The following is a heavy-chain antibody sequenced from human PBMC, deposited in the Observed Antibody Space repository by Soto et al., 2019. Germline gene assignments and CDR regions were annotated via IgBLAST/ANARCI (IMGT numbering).Heavy chain of an antibody. CDR2: ISIYNGNT. CDR3: ARRPMAPEPVDH. V-gene: IGHV1-18*04. J-gene: IGHJ4*02. CDR1: GYPFSSHG. Sequence: GASVKVSCKASGYPFSSHGFTWVRQAPGQGLEWMGWISIYNGNTHYAQKFQRRLTLTTDESTSTAYLQLTSLTSDDTAVYYCARRPMAPEPVDHGGQGTLVTVSS. D-gene: IGHD3-10*01.